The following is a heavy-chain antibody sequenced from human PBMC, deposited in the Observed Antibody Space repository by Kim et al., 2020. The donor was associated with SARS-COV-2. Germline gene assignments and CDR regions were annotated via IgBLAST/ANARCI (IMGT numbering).Heavy chain of an antibody. D-gene: IGHD3-9*01. CDR1: GYTFTSYA. CDR2: INAGNGNT. Sequence: ASVKVSCKASGYTFTSYAMHWVRQAPGQRLEWMGWINAGNGNTKYSQKFQGRVTITRDTSASTAYMELSSLRSEDTAVYYCARDQGIRYFDWFFDYWGQGTLVTVSS. J-gene: IGHJ4*02. V-gene: IGHV1-3*01. CDR3: ARDQGIRYFDWFFDY.